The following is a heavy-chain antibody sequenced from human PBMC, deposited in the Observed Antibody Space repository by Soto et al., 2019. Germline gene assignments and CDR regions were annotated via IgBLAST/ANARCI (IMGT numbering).Heavy chain of an antibody. V-gene: IGHV3-74*01. CDR2: IKSDGVFI. CDR1: TLNFNVYC. D-gene: IGHD2-2*02. J-gene: IGHJ4*02. CDR3: VASLSGDPYPFDC. Sequence: GGSQKVSRAASTLNFNVYCIHWVRQDPGKGLVWVSRIKSDGVFINVADSLKGRFTVFRDSASHTLHLQMNSLRVEDTAVYFCVASLSGDPYPFDCWGQGILVTVSS.